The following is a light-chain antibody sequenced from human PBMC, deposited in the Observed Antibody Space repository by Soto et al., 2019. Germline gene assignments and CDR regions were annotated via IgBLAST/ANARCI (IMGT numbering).Light chain of an antibody. CDR1: KLGNKY. CDR2: QDT. CDR3: QVWDSNTYV. Sequence: SYELTQPSSVSVSPGQTASITCSGDKLGNKYACWYQQKPGQSPVLVMYQDTKRPSGIPERFSGSNSGNTATLTISGTQAMDEADYYCQVWDSNTYVFGTGTKLTVL. V-gene: IGLV3-1*01. J-gene: IGLJ1*01.